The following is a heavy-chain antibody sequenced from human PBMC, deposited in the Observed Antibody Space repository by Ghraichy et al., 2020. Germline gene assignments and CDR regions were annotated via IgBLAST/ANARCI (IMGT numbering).Heavy chain of an antibody. CDR1: GFIFSSYW. D-gene: IGHD4-17*01. V-gene: IGHV3-7*03. CDR2: IKQDESEK. CDR3: ARENGYYGDYFDY. Sequence: GGSLRLSCAASGFIFSSYWMSWVRQAPGKGLEWLANIKQDESEKFYVDSVKGRFTISRDNAKNSVYLQMNSLRAEDTAVYYCARENGYYGDYFDYWGQGT. J-gene: IGHJ4*02.